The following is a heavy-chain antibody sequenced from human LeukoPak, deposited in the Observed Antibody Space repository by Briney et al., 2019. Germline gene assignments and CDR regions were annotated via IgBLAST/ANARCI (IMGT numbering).Heavy chain of an antibody. D-gene: IGHD1-1*01. V-gene: IGHV4-34*01. CDR3: ARYPFERATVTTGFYY. J-gene: IGHJ4*02. CDR2: IYDSGST. CDR1: GGSFSGYF. Sequence: SETLSLTCAVHGGSFSGYFWSWIRQPLRKGLECMGEIYDSGSTNYTPSLKSRVTISVDTSKNQFSLKLSSVTAADTAVYYCARYPFERATVTTGFYYWGQGTLVTVSS.